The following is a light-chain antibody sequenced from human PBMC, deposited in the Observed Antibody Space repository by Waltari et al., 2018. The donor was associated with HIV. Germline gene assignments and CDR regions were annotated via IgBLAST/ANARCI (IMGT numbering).Light chain of an antibody. CDR3: QQYNSYSYT. Sequence: DIQMTPSPSTLSASVGDRVTITCRASQSIRSWLAWSQQKPGKAPKLLIYKASSLESGVPSRFSGSGSGTEFTLTISSLQPDDFATYYCQQYNSYSYTFGQGTKLEIK. CDR2: KAS. CDR1: QSIRSW. V-gene: IGKV1-5*03. J-gene: IGKJ2*01.